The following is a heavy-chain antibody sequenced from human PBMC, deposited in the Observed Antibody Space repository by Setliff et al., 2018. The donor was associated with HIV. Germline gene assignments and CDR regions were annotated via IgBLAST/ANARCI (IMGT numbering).Heavy chain of an antibody. V-gene: IGHV4-39*01. CDR2: IYYSGNT. J-gene: IGHJ3*02. CDR3: ARLFQWMSFSFDI. D-gene: IGHD5-12*01. CDR1: GGSITNPDFY. Sequence: SETLSLTCAVSGGSITNPDFYLALIRQPPGKGLEWIGSIYYSGNTYYNPSLKCRVTISVDTSKNQFSLKLTSVTAADTAVYYCARLFQWMSFSFDIWGQGTMVTVAS.